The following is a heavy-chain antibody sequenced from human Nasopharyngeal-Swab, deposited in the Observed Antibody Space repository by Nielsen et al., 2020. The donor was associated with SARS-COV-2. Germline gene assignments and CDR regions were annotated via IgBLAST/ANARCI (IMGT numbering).Heavy chain of an antibody. CDR3: ARLPRNNWRLDS. J-gene: IGHJ4*02. D-gene: IGHD1-20*01. Sequence: GGSLRLSCAASGFTSGNYWMSWVRQAPGKRLEWVDNLKEDGSEKDYVDSVKGRFTISRDNIKTSLYLQMNSLKVEDTAVYFCARLPRNNWRLDSWGQGILVTVSS. V-gene: IGHV3-7*03. CDR1: GFTSGNYW. CDR2: LKEDGSEK.